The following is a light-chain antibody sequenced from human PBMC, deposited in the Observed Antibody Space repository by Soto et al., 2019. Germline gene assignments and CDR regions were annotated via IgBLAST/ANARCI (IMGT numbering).Light chain of an antibody. CDR3: QQSYSSPWT. Sequence: DIQMTQSPSSLSESVGDRVTISCRSSQSVGTNLNWYQQKPGTALRLLISRASTVRSGVPPRFSGSGSGRDFTLTISSLRPEDIGTYFCQQSYSSPWTFGPGTRVEI. CDR1: QSVGTN. V-gene: IGKV1-39*01. J-gene: IGKJ1*01. CDR2: RAS.